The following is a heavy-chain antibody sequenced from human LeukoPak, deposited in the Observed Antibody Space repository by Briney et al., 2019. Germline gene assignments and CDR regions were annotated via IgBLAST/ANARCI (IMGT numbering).Heavy chain of an antibody. D-gene: IGHD5-18*01. CDR2: ISTSTTI. Sequence: GGPLSSSGEAPELTFRGYPMNGVRQPQGRGLEWVSYISTSTTIYYTDSVKGRFTISRDNAKSSLYLQMNSLRDEDTAVYYCARGYSYGPVYYFDYWGQGTLVTVSS. J-gene: IGHJ4*02. V-gene: IGHV3-48*02. CDR3: ARGYSYGPVYYFDY. CDR1: ELTFRGYP.